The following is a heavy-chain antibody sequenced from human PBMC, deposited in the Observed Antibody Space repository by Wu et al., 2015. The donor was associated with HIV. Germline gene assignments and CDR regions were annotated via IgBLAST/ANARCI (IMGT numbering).Heavy chain of an antibody. Sequence: QLVQSGAEVKKPGSSVKVSCKASGGTFSRYTINWVRQDSGQGLEWMGRIIPFSSTTNYAQKFQGRVTITADESTNTAYMELSNVRSEDTAVYFCARAGGYYGMDVWGQGDHGSSSP. CDR1: GGTFSRYT. V-gene: IGHV1-69*13. CDR2: IIPFSSTT. CDR3: ARAGGYYGMDV. J-gene: IGHJ6*02.